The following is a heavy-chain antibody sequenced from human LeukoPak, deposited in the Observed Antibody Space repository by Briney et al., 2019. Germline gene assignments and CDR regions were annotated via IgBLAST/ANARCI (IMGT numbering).Heavy chain of an antibody. CDR1: GGSFSGYY. CDR3: ARTALNWATAHYFDY. CDR2: INHSGST. Sequence: SETLSLTCAVYGGSFSGYYWSWIRQPPGKGLEWIGEINHSGSTNYNPSLKSRVTISVDTSKNQFSLKLSSVTAADTAVYHCARTALNWATAHYFDYWGQGTLVTVSS. V-gene: IGHV4-34*01. J-gene: IGHJ4*02. D-gene: IGHD7-27*01.